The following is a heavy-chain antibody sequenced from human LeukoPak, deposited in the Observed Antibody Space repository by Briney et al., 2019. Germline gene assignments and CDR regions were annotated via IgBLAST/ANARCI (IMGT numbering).Heavy chain of an antibody. CDR1: GGSISSGGYY. CDR3: ARAGGFFSPFGY. Sequence: PSQTLSLTCTVSGGSISSGGYYWSWIRQHPGDGLEWIGYIYYSGSTYYNPSIKSRVTISIDTSKNQFSLKLSSVTAADTAVYYCARAGGFFSPFGYWGQGTLVTVSS. J-gene: IGHJ4*02. CDR2: IYYSGST. D-gene: IGHD3-16*01. V-gene: IGHV4-31*03.